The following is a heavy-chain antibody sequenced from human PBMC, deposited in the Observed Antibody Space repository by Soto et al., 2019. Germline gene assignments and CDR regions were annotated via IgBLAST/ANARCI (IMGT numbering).Heavy chain of an antibody. CDR1: GFPLSSSW. V-gene: IGHV3-7*01. CDR2: IKQDGSEK. Sequence: GGAPRLSCAASGFPLSSSWVSWVRQAPGKGLEGVANIKQDGSEKYYVDSVKGRFTISRDNAKNSLYLQMNSLRAEDTAVYYCARELYDFWSGYFSQPGYMDVWGKGTTVTVSS. J-gene: IGHJ6*03. D-gene: IGHD3-3*01. CDR3: ARELYDFWSGYFSQPGYMDV.